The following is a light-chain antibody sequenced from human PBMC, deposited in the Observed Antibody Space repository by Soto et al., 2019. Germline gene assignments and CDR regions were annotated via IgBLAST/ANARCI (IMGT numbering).Light chain of an antibody. CDR1: QSVSSNY. CDR3: QQYGDLPWT. V-gene: IGKV3-20*01. CDR2: GAS. J-gene: IGKJ1*01. Sequence: ALTQSPGTLSSSPGERATLSCRASQSVSSNYLAWYQQKPGQAPRLLIYGASSRATGIPDRFSGSGSGTDFTLTIDRLESEDFAVYFCQQYGDLPWTFGQGAKVDIK.